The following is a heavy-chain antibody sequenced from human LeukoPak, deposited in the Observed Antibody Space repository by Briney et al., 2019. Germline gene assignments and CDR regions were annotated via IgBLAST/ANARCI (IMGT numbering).Heavy chain of an antibody. CDR3: ARGRTVWDY. CDR2: INHSGST. D-gene: IGHD4-17*01. Sequence: SSETLSLTCAVYGGSFSDYYWSWIRQPPGKGLEWIGEINHSGSTNYNPSLKSRVTISIDTSKNQFSLRLSSVTAADRAVYYCARGRTVWDYWGQGTLVTVSS. V-gene: IGHV4-34*01. CDR1: GGSFSDYY. J-gene: IGHJ4*02.